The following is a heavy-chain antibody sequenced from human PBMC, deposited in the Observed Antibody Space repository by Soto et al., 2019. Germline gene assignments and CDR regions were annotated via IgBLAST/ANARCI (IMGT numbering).Heavy chain of an antibody. J-gene: IGHJ5*01. CDR1: GYTFTSYD. V-gene: IGHV1-8*01. CDR2: MNPNSGNT. Sequence: QVQLVQSGAEVKKPGASVKVSCKASGYTFTSYDINWVRQATGQGLEWMGWMNPNSGNTGYAQKFQGRVTMTRNTSNSTAYMELSRLRSEDTAVYYCARAIDYYDSSGFDSWCQETLDTVS. D-gene: IGHD3-22*01. CDR3: ARAIDYYDSSGFDS.